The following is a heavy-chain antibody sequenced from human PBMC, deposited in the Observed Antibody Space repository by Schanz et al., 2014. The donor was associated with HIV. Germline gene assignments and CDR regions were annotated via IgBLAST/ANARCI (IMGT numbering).Heavy chain of an antibody. D-gene: IGHD3-22*01. CDR3: ARVPPSDSSGYYPFDY. J-gene: IGHJ4*02. V-gene: IGHV1-69*06. CDR2: IIPIFGTT. CDR1: GGTFSSYA. Sequence: QVQLVQSGAEVKKPGSSVKVSCKASGGTFSSYAISWVRQAPGQGLEWMGGIIPIFGTTNYAQKFQGRVTMTRNTSTGTAYLELRSLRSDDTAVYYCARVPPSDSSGYYPFDYWGQGTLVTVSS.